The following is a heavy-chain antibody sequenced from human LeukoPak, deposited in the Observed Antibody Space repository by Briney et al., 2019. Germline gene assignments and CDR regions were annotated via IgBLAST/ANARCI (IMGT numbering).Heavy chain of an antibody. CDR3: ARDLVGATPNFDY. J-gene: IGHJ4*02. CDR2: IWYDGSNK. Sequence: GRSLRLSCAASGFTFSSYGMHWVRQAPGKGLEWVAVIWYDGSNKYYADSVKGRFTISRDNSKNTLYLQMNSLRAEDTAVYYCARDLVGATPNFDYWGQGTLVTVSS. D-gene: IGHD1-26*01. CDR1: GFTFSSYG. V-gene: IGHV3-33*01.